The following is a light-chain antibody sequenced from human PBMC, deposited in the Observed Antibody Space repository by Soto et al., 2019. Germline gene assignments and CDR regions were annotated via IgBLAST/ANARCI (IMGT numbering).Light chain of an antibody. CDR1: QSVSSY. J-gene: IGKJ3*01. V-gene: IGKV3-11*01. CDR3: QQRSNWPSFT. Sequence: EIVLTQSPATLSLSPGERATLFCGASQSVSSYLAWYQQKPGQAARLLIYDASNRATGIPARFSGSGSGTDFTLTISSLEPEDFAVYYCQQRSNWPSFTFGPGTKVDIK. CDR2: DAS.